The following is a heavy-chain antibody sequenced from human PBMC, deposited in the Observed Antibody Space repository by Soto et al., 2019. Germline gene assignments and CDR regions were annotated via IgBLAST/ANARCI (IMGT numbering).Heavy chain of an antibody. J-gene: IGHJ6*04. V-gene: IGHV3-7*05. Sequence: SLRLSCAGSGLTLGDYWMNWVRQAPGKGPEWVANIGKDGSEKNYVDSVKGRFTISRDNAKNSLYLQMNSLKVEDTAVYFCARVKYSGYDYSRVADAWGKGTTVTVSS. CDR2: IGKDGSEK. D-gene: IGHD5-12*01. CDR1: GLTLGDYW. CDR3: ARVKYSGYDYSRVADA.